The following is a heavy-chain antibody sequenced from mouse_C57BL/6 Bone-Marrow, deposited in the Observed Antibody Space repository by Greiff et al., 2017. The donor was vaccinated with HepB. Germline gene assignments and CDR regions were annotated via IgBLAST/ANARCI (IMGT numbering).Heavy chain of an antibody. V-gene: IGHV1-66*01. Sequence: QVHVKQSGPELVKPGASVKISCKASGYSFTSYYIHWVKQRPGQGLEWIGWIYPGSGNTKYNEKFKGKATLTADTSSSTAYMQLSSLTSEDSAVYYCARGGYYYGSSYKSFAYWGQGTLVTVSA. D-gene: IGHD1-1*01. J-gene: IGHJ3*01. CDR3: ARGGYYYGSSYKSFAY. CDR2: IYPGSGNT. CDR1: GYSFTSYY.